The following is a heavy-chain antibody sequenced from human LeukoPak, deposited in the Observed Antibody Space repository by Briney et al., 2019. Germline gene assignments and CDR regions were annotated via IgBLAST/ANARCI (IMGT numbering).Heavy chain of an antibody. J-gene: IGHJ4*02. Sequence: PSETLSLTCTVPGGSISSYYWSWIRQPPGKRLWWIGSIYYSASTNYNPPLKSRVAISVDTSKNQFSLKLSSVTAADTAVYFCARDSPIGGRNGYRIFDYWGQGTLVTVSS. V-gene: IGHV4-59*01. CDR2: IYYSAST. CDR1: GGSISSYY. CDR3: ARDSPIGGRNGYRIFDY. D-gene: IGHD5-24*01.